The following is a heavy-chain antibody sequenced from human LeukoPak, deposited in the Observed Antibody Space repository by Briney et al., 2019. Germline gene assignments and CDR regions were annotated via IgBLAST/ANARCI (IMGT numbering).Heavy chain of an antibody. D-gene: IGHD3-10*01. Sequence: QSGGSLRLSCAASGFTVSSNYMSWVRQAPGKGLEWVSVIYSGGSTYYADSVKGRFTISRDNSKNTLYLQMNSLRAEDTAVYYCARDSPYGSGSYSYYYYGMDVWGQGTTVTVSS. J-gene: IGHJ6*02. CDR1: GFTVSSNY. V-gene: IGHV3-53*01. CDR2: IYSGGST. CDR3: ARDSPYGSGSYSYYYYGMDV.